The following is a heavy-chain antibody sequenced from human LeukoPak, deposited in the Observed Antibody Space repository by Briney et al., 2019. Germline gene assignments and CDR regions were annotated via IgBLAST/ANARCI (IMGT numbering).Heavy chain of an antibody. CDR1: GYTFTSYG. CDR3: AKRGNFDRSGYYGFDY. D-gene: IGHD3-22*01. CDR2: ISAYNGNT. J-gene: IGHJ4*02. V-gene: IGHV1-18*01. Sequence: ASVKVSCKASGYTFTSYGISWVRQAPGQGLEWMGWISAYNGNTNYAQKLQGRVTMTTDTSASTAYMELSSLRSEDTAVYYCAKRGNFDRSGYYGFDYWGQGTLVTVSS.